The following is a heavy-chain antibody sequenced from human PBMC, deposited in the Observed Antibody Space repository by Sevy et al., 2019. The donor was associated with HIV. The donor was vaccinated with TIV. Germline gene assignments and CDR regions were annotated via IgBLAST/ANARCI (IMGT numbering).Heavy chain of an antibody. J-gene: IGHJ3*02. CDR3: ARLIGVITKDDAFDI. V-gene: IGHV3-74*01. Sequence: GGSLRLSCAAAGFTFSSYWMHWVRQAPGKGLVWVSRINSEGSSTSHADSVKGRFTISRENAKNTLYLQMNSLSAEDPAVYYCARLIGVITKDDAFDIWGQGTMVTVSS. CDR2: INSEGSST. D-gene: IGHD3-22*01. CDR1: GFTFSSYW.